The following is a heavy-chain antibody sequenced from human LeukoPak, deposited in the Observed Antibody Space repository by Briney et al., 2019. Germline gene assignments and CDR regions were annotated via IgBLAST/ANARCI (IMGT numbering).Heavy chain of an antibody. CDR1: GYSISSGYY. Sequence: PSETLSLTCAVSGYSISSGYYWSWIRQPPGKGLEWIGYIYYSGSTNYNPSLKSRVTISVDTSKNQFSLKLSSVTAADTAVYYCARLGATQYWYFDLWGRGTLVTVSS. CDR3: ARLGATQYWYFDL. D-gene: IGHD1-26*01. J-gene: IGHJ2*01. CDR2: IYYSGST. V-gene: IGHV4-61*01.